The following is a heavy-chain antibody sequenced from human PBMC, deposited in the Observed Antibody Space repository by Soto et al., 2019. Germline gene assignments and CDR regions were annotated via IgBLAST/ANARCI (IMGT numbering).Heavy chain of an antibody. J-gene: IGHJ4*02. V-gene: IGHV1-2*04. CDR2: INPNNGDT. CDR1: GYTFTGYY. D-gene: IGHD5-12*01. CDR3: ARHSGYVYVFDY. Sequence: QVQLVQSGAEVKKPGASVKVSCKASGYTFTGYYIHWVRQAPGQGLEWMGWINPNNGDTNYARKLLGWVSMTRDTSTSTSDMEMSSLTFVGTAVYYCARHSGYVYVFDYWGQGTLVTVSS.